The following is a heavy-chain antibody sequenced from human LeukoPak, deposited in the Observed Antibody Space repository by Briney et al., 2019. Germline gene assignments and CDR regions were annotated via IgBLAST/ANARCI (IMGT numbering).Heavy chain of an antibody. CDR3: ARAAPYDYSFWFDP. Sequence: PGGSLRLSXAASGFTFSDYYMSWIRQAPGKGLEWVSYISSSGSTIYYADSVKGRFTISRDNAKNSLYLQMNSLRAEDTAVYYCARAAPYDYSFWFDPWGQGTLVTVSS. J-gene: IGHJ5*02. V-gene: IGHV3-11*04. CDR1: GFTFSDYY. D-gene: IGHD4-11*01. CDR2: ISSSGSTI.